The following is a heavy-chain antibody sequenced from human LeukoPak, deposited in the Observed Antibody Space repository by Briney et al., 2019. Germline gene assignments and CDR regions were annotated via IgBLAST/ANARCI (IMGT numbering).Heavy chain of an antibody. J-gene: IGHJ1*01. CDR2: IYYSGST. V-gene: IGHV4-39*07. Sequence: PSETLSLTCTVSGGSISSSSYYWGWIRQPPGKGLEWIGSIYYSGSTYYNPSLKSRVTISVDTSKNQFSLKLSSVTAADTAVYYCARATLSSSWIEYFQHWGQGTLVTVSS. D-gene: IGHD6-13*01. CDR1: GGSISSSSYY. CDR3: ARATLSSSWIEYFQH.